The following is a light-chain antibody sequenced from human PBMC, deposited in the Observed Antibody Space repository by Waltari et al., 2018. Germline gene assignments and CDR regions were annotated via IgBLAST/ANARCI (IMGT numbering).Light chain of an antibody. J-gene: IGKJ1*01. CDR3: QQYLRRPPWT. CDR2: WAS. Sequence: DIVMTQSPDSLAVSLGERATINCKASQTVLYSYDNTNYLSWYQQQPGQPPKLLIYWASVRESGVPDRFIGSGSGTDCTRTVSGLQAEDVAVYYCQQYLRRPPWTFGQGTRVEI. CDR1: QTVLYSYDNTNY. V-gene: IGKV4-1*01.